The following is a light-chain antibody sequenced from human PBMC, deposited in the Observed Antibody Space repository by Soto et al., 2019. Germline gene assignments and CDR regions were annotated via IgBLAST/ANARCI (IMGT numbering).Light chain of an antibody. Sequence: DIQMTQSPSAMSASVGDRVNITCRASQGIRNYLAWFQQEPGKVPKRLIYAASTLQSGVPSRFSGSGSGTEFTLTISGLQPEDFATYYCLQHNTFPRTFGQWTKLEIK. J-gene: IGKJ1*01. CDR3: LQHNTFPRT. CDR1: QGIRNY. CDR2: AAS. V-gene: IGKV1-17*03.